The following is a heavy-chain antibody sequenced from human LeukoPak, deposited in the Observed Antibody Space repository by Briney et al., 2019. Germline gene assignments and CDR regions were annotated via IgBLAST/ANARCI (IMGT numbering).Heavy chain of an antibody. J-gene: IGHJ6*02. V-gene: IGHV3-53*01. CDR1: GFTVSSNY. CDR3: ASHSSSYYYYGMDV. Sequence: PGGSLRLSCAASGFTVSSNYMSWVRQAPGKGLEWVSVIYSGGSTYYADSVKGRFTISRDNSNNTLYLQMNSLRAEDTAVYYCASHSSSYYYYGMDVWGQGTTVTVSS. CDR2: IYSGGST. D-gene: IGHD6-6*01.